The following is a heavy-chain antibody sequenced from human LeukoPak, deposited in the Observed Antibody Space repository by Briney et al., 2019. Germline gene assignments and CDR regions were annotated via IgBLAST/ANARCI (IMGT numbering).Heavy chain of an antibody. V-gene: IGHV1-18*01. J-gene: IGHJ5*02. CDR2: ISAYNGNT. D-gene: IGHD6-13*01. CDR1: GYTFTSYG. CDR3: ARDPGSGIAADNWFDP. Sequence: ASVKVSCKASGYTFTSYGISWVRQAPGQGLEWMGWISAYNGNTNYAQKLQGRVTMTTDTSTSTAYMELRSPRSDDTAVYYCARDPGSGIAADNWFDPWGQGTLVTVSS.